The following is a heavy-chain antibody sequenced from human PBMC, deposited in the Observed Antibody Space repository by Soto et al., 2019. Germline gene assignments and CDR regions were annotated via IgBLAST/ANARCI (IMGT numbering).Heavy chain of an antibody. CDR1: GYSFTSYW. CDR3: ASPIGSPSDYYYYGMDV. CDR2: IDPSDSYT. V-gene: IGHV5-10-1*01. Sequence: PGESLKISCKGSGYSFTSYWISWVRQMPGKGLEWMGRIDPSDSYTNYSPSFQGHVTISADKSISTAYLQWSSLKASDAAMYYCASPIGSPSDYYYYGMDVWGQGTTVTVSS. D-gene: IGHD2-15*01. J-gene: IGHJ6*02.